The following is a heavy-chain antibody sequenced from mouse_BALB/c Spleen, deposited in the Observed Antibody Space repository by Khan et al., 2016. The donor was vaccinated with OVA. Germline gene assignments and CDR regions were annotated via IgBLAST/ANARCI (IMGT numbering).Heavy chain of an antibody. Sequence: VQLLETGPGLVAPSQTLSITCTVSGFSLTTYGVHWVRQPPGKGLEWLGVIWAGGSTNYNSALMSRLSIIKDNSKSQVFLKMNSLQTDDTAIYYCARPYYGSAWFAYWGQGTLVTVSA. D-gene: IGHD1-1*01. CDR2: IWAGGST. J-gene: IGHJ3*01. CDR1: GFSLTTYG. CDR3: ARPYYGSAWFAY. V-gene: IGHV2-9*02.